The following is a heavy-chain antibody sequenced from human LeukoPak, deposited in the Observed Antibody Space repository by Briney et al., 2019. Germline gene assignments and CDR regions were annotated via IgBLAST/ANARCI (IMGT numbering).Heavy chain of an antibody. V-gene: IGHV4-39*07. CDR3: ARAPRYGDYSDAFDI. Sequence: SETLSLTCTVSGGSFTGTDYFWGWIRQPPGKGLEWIGNVYYDGTTYYSPSLRSRVSISLDMSQNQFSLKLTSVTAADTAVFFCARAPRYGDYSDAFDIWGQGTMVTVSS. D-gene: IGHD4-17*01. J-gene: IGHJ3*02. CDR2: VYYDGTT. CDR1: GGSFTGTDYF.